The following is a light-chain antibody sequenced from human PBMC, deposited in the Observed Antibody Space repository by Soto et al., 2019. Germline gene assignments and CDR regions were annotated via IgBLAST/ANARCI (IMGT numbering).Light chain of an antibody. CDR2: AAS. J-gene: IGKJ4*01. CDR1: QDISSY. Sequence: DIQLTQSPSSLSASVGDRVTITCQASQDISSYLAWYQQKPGKAPKLLIYAASTLQSGVPSRFSGSGSGTDFTLTISCLQSEDFATYYCQQYYSYPLTFGGGTKVDIK. V-gene: IGKV1-9*01. CDR3: QQYYSYPLT.